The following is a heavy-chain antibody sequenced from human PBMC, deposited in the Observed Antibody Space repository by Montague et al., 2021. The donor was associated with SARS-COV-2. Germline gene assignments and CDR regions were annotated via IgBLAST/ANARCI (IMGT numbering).Heavy chain of an antibody. J-gene: IGHJ5*02. CDR1: GGSISSSSYY. D-gene: IGHD2-2*01. Sequence: SETLSLTCTVSGGSISSSSYYWGWIRQPPGKGLEWIGSIHYSGSTYYNPSLKSRATIYVDTYRKHFSLKLSSVTAADTAVYFCAAQSSGGGCSSSSCYVCFDPWGQGTLVTVSS. CDR3: AAQSSGGGCSSSSCYVCFDP. CDR2: IHYSGST. V-gene: IGHV4-39*01.